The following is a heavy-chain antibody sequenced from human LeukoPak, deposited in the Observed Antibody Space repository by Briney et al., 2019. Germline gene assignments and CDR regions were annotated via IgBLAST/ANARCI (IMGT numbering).Heavy chain of an antibody. Sequence: QAGGSLRLSCAASGFTFSTYWMSWVRQAPGKGLEWAANIKDDGSEKYFVDSVKGRFTISRDNARNSLYLQMNSLRAEDTAVYYCARVLGYGWFDPWGQGTLVTVSS. D-gene: IGHD5-18*01. CDR2: IKDDGSEK. V-gene: IGHV3-7*01. CDR1: GFTFSTYW. CDR3: ARVLGYGWFDP. J-gene: IGHJ5*02.